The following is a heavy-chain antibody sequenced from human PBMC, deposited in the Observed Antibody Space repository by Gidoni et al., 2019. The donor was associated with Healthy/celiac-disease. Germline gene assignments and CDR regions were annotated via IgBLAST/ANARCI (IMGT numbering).Heavy chain of an antibody. D-gene: IGHD6-19*01. J-gene: IGHJ4*02. V-gene: IGHV1-2*02. CDR3: ARGGIAVAGNFDY. Sequence: QVQLVQSGAEVKKPGASVKVSCTASGYTFTGSYMHRVRKAPGHRLAWMGWINPNSGGTNYAQKVQGRVTMTRDTSISTAYMELSRLRSDDTAVYYCARGGIAVAGNFDYWGQGTLVTVSS. CDR1: GYTFTGSY. CDR2: INPNSGGT.